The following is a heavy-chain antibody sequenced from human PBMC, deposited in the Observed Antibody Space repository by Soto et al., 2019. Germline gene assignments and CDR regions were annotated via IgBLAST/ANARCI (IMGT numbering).Heavy chain of an antibody. J-gene: IGHJ6*02. CDR3: ARVPNSGSYSYYGLEV. V-gene: IGHV4-31*03. D-gene: IGHD1-26*01. Sequence: SETLSLTCTVSGGSISSGGHYWIWIRQHPGKGLEWIGYIYYSGSTYYNPSLKSRVTISVDTSQNLFSLKLTSVTAADTAIYYCARVPNSGSYSYYGLEVWGQGTTVAVSS. CDR1: GGSISSGGHY. CDR2: IYYSGST.